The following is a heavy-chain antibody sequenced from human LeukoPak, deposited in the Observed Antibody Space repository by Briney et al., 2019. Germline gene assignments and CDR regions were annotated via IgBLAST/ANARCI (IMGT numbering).Heavy chain of an antibody. CDR1: GGSISTFY. CDR2: ISSSGGT. J-gene: IGHJ4*02. V-gene: IGHV4-4*07. Sequence: SETLSLTCTVSGGSISTFYWSWIRQPAGKGLEWIGRISSSGGTDYNPSLQSRVTMSVDSSKNQFSLKLSSMTAADTAVYYCAREGRSATDGYWGQGTLVTVSS. CDR3: AREGRSATDGY. D-gene: IGHD3-16*01.